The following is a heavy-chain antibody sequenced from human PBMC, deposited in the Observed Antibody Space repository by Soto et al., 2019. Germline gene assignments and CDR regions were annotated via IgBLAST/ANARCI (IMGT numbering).Heavy chain of an antibody. D-gene: IGHD4-17*01. J-gene: IGHJ3*02. V-gene: IGHV3-30-3*01. CDR1: GFSFSSYA. CDR3: AKGGDYDFMAEAFDI. CDR2: ISHDGINK. Sequence: GSLRLSCTASGFSFSSYAMYWFRQPPGKGLEWVAVISHDGINKHYADSVKGRVTVSRDNSNNSLDLQLNSLRGEDTAMYYCAKGGDYDFMAEAFDIWGQGTMVTVSS.